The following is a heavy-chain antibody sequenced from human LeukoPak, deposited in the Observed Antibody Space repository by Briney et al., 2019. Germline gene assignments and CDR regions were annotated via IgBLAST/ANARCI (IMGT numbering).Heavy chain of an antibody. D-gene: IGHD6-13*01. CDR1: GFTVSSNY. CDR3: ARWIAAAGTLDY. CDR2: IYSGGST. V-gene: IGHV3-66*01. J-gene: IGHJ4*02. Sequence: GGSLRLSCAASGFTVSSNYMSWVRQAPGKGLEWVSVIYSGGSTYYADSVKGRFTISRDNSKNTLYLQMNSLRAEDTAVYYCARWIAAAGTLDYGGQGTLVTVSS.